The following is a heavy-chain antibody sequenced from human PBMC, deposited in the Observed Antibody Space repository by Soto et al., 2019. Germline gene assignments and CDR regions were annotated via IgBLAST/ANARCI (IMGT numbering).Heavy chain of an antibody. D-gene: IGHD6-6*01. CDR1: GYTFTSYD. Sequence: ASVKVSCKASGYTFTSYDINWVRQATGQGLEWMGWMNPNSGNTGYAQKFQGRVTMTRNTSISTAYMELSSLRSEDTAVYYCARSDDSSLDFDYWGQGTLVTVPQ. V-gene: IGHV1-8*01. CDR2: MNPNSGNT. CDR3: ARSDDSSLDFDY. J-gene: IGHJ4*02.